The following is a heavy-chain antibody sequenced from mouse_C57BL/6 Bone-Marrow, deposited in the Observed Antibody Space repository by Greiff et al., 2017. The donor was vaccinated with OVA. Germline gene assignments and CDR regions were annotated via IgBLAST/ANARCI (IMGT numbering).Heavy chain of an antibody. CDR3: ERGVGGAMDY. CDR2: IDPSDSYT. V-gene: IGHV1-59*01. Sequence: QVQLQQSGAELVRPGTSVKLSCKASGYTFTSYWMHWVKQRPGQGLEWIGVIDPSDSYTNYNQKFKGKATLTVDTSSSTAYMQLSSLTSEDSAVYYCERGVGGAMDYWGQGTSVTVSS. D-gene: IGHD1-1*01. J-gene: IGHJ4*01. CDR1: GYTFTSYW.